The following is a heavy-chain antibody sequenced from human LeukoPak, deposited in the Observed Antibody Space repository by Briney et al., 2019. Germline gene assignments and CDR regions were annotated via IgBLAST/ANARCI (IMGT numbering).Heavy chain of an antibody. CDR3: ARGHSGSYNFDY. V-gene: IGHV4-59*01. CDR2: IYYSGST. CDR1: GGSISSYY. J-gene: IGHJ4*02. Sequence: SETLSLTCTVFGGSISSYYWSWIRQPPGKGLEWIGYIYYSGSTNYNPSLKSRVTISVDTSKNQFSLKLSSVTAADTAVYYCARGHSGSYNFDYWGQGTLVTVSS. D-gene: IGHD1-26*01.